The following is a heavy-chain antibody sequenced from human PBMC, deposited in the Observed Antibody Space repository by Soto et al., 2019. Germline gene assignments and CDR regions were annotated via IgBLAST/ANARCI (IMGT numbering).Heavy chain of an antibody. J-gene: IGHJ6*02. V-gene: IGHV3-53*02. CDR3: AGDKRAEGGSGDYGMDV. CDR2: MFSGGNT. D-gene: IGHD2-15*01. Sequence: EVKLVATGGGLIQPGGSLRLSCAASGFSVSDNYMSWVRQDPGKGLEWVSVMFSGGNTVYADSVKGRFTINRHNSNNMLYLQMDNLRVEYSAKYYCAGDKRAEGGSGDYGMDVWCQGTTVTVSS. CDR1: GFSVSDNY.